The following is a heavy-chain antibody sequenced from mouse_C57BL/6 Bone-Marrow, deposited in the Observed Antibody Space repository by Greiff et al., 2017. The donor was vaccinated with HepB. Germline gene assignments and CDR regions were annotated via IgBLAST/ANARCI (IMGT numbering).Heavy chain of an antibody. D-gene: IGHD2-3*01. J-gene: IGHJ3*01. V-gene: IGHV1-81*01. Sequence: QVQLKQSGAELARPGASVKLSCKASGYTFTSYGISWVKQRTGQGLEWIGEIYPRSGNTYYNEKFKGKATLTADKSSSTAYMELRSLTSEDSAVYFCARKVYDGYYDWFAYWGQGTLVTVSA. CDR1: GYTFTSYG. CDR3: ARKVYDGYYDWFAY. CDR2: IYPRSGNT.